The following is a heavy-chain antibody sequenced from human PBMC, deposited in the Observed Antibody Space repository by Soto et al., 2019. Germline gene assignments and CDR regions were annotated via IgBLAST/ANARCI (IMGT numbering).Heavy chain of an antibody. CDR1: GFTFDDQA. D-gene: IGHD4-17*01. CDR2: ISWNSGSI. Sequence: PGGSLRLACAASGFTFDDQAMHWVRQAPGKGLEWFSGISWNSGSIGYADSVKVRFTISRDNAKNSLYLQMKSLRDEDTALYYCAKDLSHFTVDYYYYGMDVWGQGATVTVSS. V-gene: IGHV3-9*01. CDR3: AKDLSHFTVDYYYYGMDV. J-gene: IGHJ6*02.